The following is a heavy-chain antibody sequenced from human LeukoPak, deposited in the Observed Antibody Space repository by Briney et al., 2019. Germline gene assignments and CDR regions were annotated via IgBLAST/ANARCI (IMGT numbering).Heavy chain of an antibody. Sequence: ASVKVSCKASGYTFTNYYMHWVRQAHGQGLEWMGIINPSGGSTTYAQKFQGRVTMTRDMSTTTDYMELSSLRSEDTAVYYCARDNSVGDIAWWFDPWGQGTLVTVSS. CDR3: ARDNSVGDIAWWFDP. CDR1: GYTFTNYY. D-gene: IGHD3-16*02. V-gene: IGHV1-46*01. CDR2: INPSGGST. J-gene: IGHJ5*02.